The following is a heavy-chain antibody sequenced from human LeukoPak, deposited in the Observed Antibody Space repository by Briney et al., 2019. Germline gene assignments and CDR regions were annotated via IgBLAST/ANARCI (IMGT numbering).Heavy chain of an antibody. CDR2: IYYSGST. Sequence: SETLSLTCTVSGGSISSYYWSWIRQAPGKGLEWIGYIYYSGSTYYNPSLKSRVTISVDTSKNQFSLKLSSVTAADTAVYYCARLRPYDSSLFDPWGQGTLVTVSS. J-gene: IGHJ5*02. CDR1: GGSISSYY. CDR3: ARLRPYDSSLFDP. V-gene: IGHV4-59*08. D-gene: IGHD3-22*01.